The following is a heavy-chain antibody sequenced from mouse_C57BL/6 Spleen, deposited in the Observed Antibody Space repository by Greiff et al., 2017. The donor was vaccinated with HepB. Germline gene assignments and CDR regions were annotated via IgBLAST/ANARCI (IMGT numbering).Heavy chain of an antibody. V-gene: IGHV7-3*01. Sequence: EVQRVESGGGLVQPGGSLSLSCAASGFTFTDYYMSWVRQPPGKALEWLGFIRNKANGYTTEYSASVKGRFTISRDNSQSILYLQMNALRAEDSATYYCARSRLLRSFDYWGQGTTLTVSS. CDR2: IRNKANGYTT. J-gene: IGHJ2*01. CDR1: GFTFTDYY. CDR3: ARSRLLRSFDY. D-gene: IGHD1-1*01.